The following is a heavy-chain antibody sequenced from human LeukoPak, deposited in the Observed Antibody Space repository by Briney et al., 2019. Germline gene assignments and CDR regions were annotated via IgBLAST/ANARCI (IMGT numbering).Heavy chain of an antibody. D-gene: IGHD6-19*01. Sequence: SVKVSCKASGGTFSSYAISWVRQAPGQGLEWMGRIIPIFGTANYAQKFQGRVTITTDESTSTAYMELSSLRSEDTAVYYCASPTTSGSGWNWGQGTLVTVSS. V-gene: IGHV1-69*05. J-gene: IGHJ4*02. CDR1: GGTFSSYA. CDR2: IIPIFGTA. CDR3: ASPTTSGSGWN.